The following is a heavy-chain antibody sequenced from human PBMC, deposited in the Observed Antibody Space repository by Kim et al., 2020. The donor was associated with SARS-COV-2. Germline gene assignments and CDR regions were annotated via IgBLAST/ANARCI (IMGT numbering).Heavy chain of an antibody. CDR3: AGEGIAVAGNPFDY. J-gene: IGHJ4*02. CDR2: ISGSGGNT. D-gene: IGHD6-19*01. CDR1: GFTFSNYA. Sequence: GGSLRLSCGASGFTFSNYAMDWVRQAPGKGLEWVSGISGSGGNTYYADFVKGRFTISRDNSKNILYLQMNSLRGDDSAVYYCAGEGIAVAGNPFDYWGQGTLVTVSS. V-gene: IGHV3-23*01.